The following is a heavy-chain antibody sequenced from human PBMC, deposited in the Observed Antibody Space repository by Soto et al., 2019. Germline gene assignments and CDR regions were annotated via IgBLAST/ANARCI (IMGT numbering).Heavy chain of an antibody. J-gene: IGHJ4*02. CDR2: INHSGST. D-gene: IGHD4-4*01. V-gene: IGHV4-34*01. CDR1: GGSFSGDY. Sequence: SETLSLTCAVYGGSFSGDYWSWIRQPPGKGLEWIGEINHSGSTNYNPSLTSRVTISVDTSKNQFSLKLSSVTAADTAVYYCARVGSWATVTRQRNLAGPYYFDYWGQGTLVTVSS. CDR3: ARVGSWATVTRQRNLAGPYYFDY.